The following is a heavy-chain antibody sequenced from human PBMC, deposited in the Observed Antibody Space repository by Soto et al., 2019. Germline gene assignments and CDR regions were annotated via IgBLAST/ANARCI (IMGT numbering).Heavy chain of an antibody. D-gene: IGHD3-3*01. Sequence: PSETLSLTCTVSGGSISSSSYYWGWIRQPPGKGLEWIGSIYYSGSTYYNPSLKSRVTISVDTSKNQFSLKLSSVTAADTAVYYCARQVLRFLEWAPSGFAPWGQGTLVTVSS. CDR1: GGSISSSSYY. CDR3: ARQVLRFLEWAPSGFAP. CDR2: IYYSGST. V-gene: IGHV4-39*01. J-gene: IGHJ5*02.